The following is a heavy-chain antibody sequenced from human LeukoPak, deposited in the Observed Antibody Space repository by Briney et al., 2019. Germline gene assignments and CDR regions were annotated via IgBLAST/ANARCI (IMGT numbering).Heavy chain of an antibody. CDR1: GYTFTGYY. Sequence: ASVKVSCKASGYTFTGYYMHWVRQAPGQALEWMGWINPNSGGTNYAQKFQGRVTMTRDTSISTAYMELSRLRSDDTAVYYCARVESSSWYSDDYWGQGTLVTVSS. D-gene: IGHD6-13*01. V-gene: IGHV1-2*02. J-gene: IGHJ4*02. CDR3: ARVESSSWYSDDY. CDR2: INPNSGGT.